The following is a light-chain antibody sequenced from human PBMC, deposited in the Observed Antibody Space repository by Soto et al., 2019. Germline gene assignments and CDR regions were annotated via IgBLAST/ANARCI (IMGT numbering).Light chain of an antibody. V-gene: IGLV2-11*01. Sequence: QSALTQPRSVSGSPGQSVTISCTGTSSDVGGYNYVSWYQQHPGKAPKLMIYDVSKRPSGVPDRFSGSKSGNTASLTISGLQAEDEADYYCCSYAGSYTLVVFGGGTKVPS. CDR3: CSYAGSYTLVV. CDR1: SSDVGGYNY. J-gene: IGLJ2*01. CDR2: DVS.